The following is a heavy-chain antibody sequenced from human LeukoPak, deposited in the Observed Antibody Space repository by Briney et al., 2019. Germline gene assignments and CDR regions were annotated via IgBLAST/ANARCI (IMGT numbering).Heavy chain of an antibody. CDR1: GSTFSSYA. J-gene: IGHJ4*02. D-gene: IGHD3-22*01. CDR3: AKDSTYYYDISGYCDY. CDR2: ISGSGGST. V-gene: IGHV3-23*01. Sequence: GGSLRLSCAASGSTFSSYAMSWVRQAPGKGLEWVSAISGSGGSTYYADSVKGRFTISRDNSKNTVYLQMNSLRAEDTAVYYCAKDSTYYYDISGYCDYWGQGTLVTVSS.